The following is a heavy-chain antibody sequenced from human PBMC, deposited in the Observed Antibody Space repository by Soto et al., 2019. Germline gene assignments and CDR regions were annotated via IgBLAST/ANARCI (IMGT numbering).Heavy chain of an antibody. V-gene: IGHV4-61*01. Sequence: QVQLQESGPGLVKPSETLSLTRTVSGGSVSSGSYYWSWIRQPPGKGLEWIGYIYYSGSTNYNPSLKSRVTISVDTSKNQFSLKLNSVTAADTAVYYCASYSSGWYDVSYWGQGTLVTVSS. CDR3: ASYSSGWYDVSY. CDR1: GGSVSSGSYY. D-gene: IGHD6-19*01. J-gene: IGHJ4*02. CDR2: IYYSGST.